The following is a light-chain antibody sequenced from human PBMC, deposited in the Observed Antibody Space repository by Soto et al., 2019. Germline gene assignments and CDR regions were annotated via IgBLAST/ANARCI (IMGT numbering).Light chain of an antibody. J-gene: IGKJ5*01. V-gene: IGKV3-15*01. CDR2: GAS. CDR3: HQYDSWRRIS. Sequence: EIVLTQSPATLSVSPGERVTLSCRASQSISTKLGWYQQRPGQAPRLLIYGASTRATGIAARFSGSGSGTEFTLTISSMQSEDFAVYYCHQYDSWRRISFGQGTRLEIK. CDR1: QSISTK.